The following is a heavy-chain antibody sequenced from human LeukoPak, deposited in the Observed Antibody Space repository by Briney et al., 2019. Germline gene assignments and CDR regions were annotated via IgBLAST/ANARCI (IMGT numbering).Heavy chain of an antibody. J-gene: IGHJ4*02. Sequence: GESLKVSCKGSGYSFTSYWISWVRQMPGKGLEWMGRIDPSDSYTNYSPSFQGHVTISVDKSISTAYLQWSSLKASDTAMYYCARRLQRHFDYWGQGTLVTVSS. D-gene: IGHD2-15*01. CDR3: ARRLQRHFDY. V-gene: IGHV5-10-1*01. CDR1: GYSFTSYW. CDR2: IDPSDSYT.